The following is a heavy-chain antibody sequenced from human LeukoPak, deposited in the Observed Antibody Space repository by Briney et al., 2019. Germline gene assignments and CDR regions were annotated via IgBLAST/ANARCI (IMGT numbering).Heavy chain of an antibody. Sequence: SGGSLRLSCAASGLTFSSYAMSWVRQAPGKGLEWVSAISGSGGSTYYADSVKGRFTISRDNSKNTLYLQMNSLRAEDTAVYYCAKERYGGNHPFDYWGQGTLVTVSS. CDR2: ISGSGGST. J-gene: IGHJ4*02. D-gene: IGHD4-23*01. V-gene: IGHV3-23*01. CDR3: AKERYGGNHPFDY. CDR1: GLTFSSYA.